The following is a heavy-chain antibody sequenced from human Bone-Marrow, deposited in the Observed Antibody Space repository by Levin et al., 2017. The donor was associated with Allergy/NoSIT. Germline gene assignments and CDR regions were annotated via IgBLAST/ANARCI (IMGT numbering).Heavy chain of an antibody. Sequence: GESLKISCAASGFTFSSYAMHWVRQAPGKGLEWVAVISYDGSNKYYADSVKGRFTISRDNSKNTLYLQMNSLRAEDTAVYYCARDKFGGELGEYYFDYWGQGTLVTVSS. D-gene: IGHD2-21*01. J-gene: IGHJ4*02. CDR2: ISYDGSNK. CDR1: GFTFSSYA. CDR3: ARDKFGGELGEYYFDY. V-gene: IGHV3-30-3*01.